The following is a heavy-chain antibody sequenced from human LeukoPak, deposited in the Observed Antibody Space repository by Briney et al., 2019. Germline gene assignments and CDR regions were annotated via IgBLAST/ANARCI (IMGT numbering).Heavy chain of an antibody. CDR2: MNPNTGNT. CDR1: GYTFTIYD. J-gene: IGHJ4*02. Sequence: GASVKVSCKASGYTFTIYDINWVRQAPGQGLEWMGWMNPNTGNTGYAQKFQGRVTITRNTSISTAYMELSSLRSEDTAVYYCAREGAAAGRYFDYWGQGTLVTVSS. D-gene: IGHD6-13*01. CDR3: AREGAAAGRYFDY. V-gene: IGHV1-8*03.